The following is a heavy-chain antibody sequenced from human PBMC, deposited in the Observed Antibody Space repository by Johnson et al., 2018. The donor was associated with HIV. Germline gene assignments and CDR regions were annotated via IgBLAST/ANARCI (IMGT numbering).Heavy chain of an antibody. Sequence: VQLVESGGGLVQPGASLKLSCAASGFAFSGSAMHWVRQASGKGLEWVGRFRSKANSYATAYAASVKGRFTISRDDSKNTAYLQMNILKTEDTAVYYCTSTPPDYDDSGGYMGDAFDIWCQGTMVTVSS. D-gene: IGHD3-22*01. CDR2: FRSKANSYAT. J-gene: IGHJ3*02. CDR3: TSTPPDYDDSGGYMGDAFDI. V-gene: IGHV3-73*02. CDR1: GFAFSGSA.